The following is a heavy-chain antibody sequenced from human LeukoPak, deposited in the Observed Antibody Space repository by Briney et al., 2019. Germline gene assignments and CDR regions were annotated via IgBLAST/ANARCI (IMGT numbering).Heavy chain of an antibody. Sequence: SETLSLTCAVYGGSFSGYYWSWIRQPPGKGLEWIGEINHSGSTYYNPSLKSRVTISVDRSKNQFSLRLSSVTAADTAVYYCARVPLYCSSTSCYKYWYFDLWGRGTLVTVSS. CDR1: GGSFSGYY. D-gene: IGHD2-2*02. CDR3: ARVPLYCSSTSCYKYWYFDL. V-gene: IGHV4-34*01. CDR2: INHSGST. J-gene: IGHJ2*01.